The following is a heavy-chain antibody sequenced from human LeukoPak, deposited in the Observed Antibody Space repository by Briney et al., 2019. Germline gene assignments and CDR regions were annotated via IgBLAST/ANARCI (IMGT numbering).Heavy chain of an antibody. D-gene: IGHD3-9*01. CDR3: ARGYRFYDILTGPLYYYYMDV. V-gene: IGHV1-69*13. Sequence: GASVKVSCKASGGTFSSYAISWVRQAPGQGLEWMGGIIPIFGTANYAQKFQGRVTITADESTSTAYMELSSLRSEDTAVYYCARGYRFYDILTGPLYYYYMDVWGKGTTVTISS. J-gene: IGHJ6*03. CDR2: IIPIFGTA. CDR1: GGTFSSYA.